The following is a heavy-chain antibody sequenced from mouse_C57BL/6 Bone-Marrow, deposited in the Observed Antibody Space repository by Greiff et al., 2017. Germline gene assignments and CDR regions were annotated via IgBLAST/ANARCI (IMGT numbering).Heavy chain of an antibody. CDR1: GYTFTSYW. Sequence: VQLQQPGAELVRPGSSVKLSCKASGYTFTSYWMDWVKQRPGQGLEWIGNIYPSDSETHYNQKFKDKATLTVDKSSSTAYMQLSSLTSDDSAVYYCARMGYYSNYVFFDYWGQGTTLTVSS. CDR3: ARMGYYSNYVFFDY. CDR2: IYPSDSET. D-gene: IGHD2-5*01. J-gene: IGHJ2*01. V-gene: IGHV1-61*01.